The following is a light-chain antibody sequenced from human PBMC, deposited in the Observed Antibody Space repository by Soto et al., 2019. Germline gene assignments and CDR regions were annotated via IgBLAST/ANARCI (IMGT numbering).Light chain of an antibody. CDR3: QQYNGYPWT. J-gene: IGKJ1*01. Sequence: DIQMTQSPTSLSASVGDRVTITCRASQDIFKYLAWFQQKPGKAPKSLIYVASKLQSGVPSRFSGSASGTDFTLTINSLQPEDFANYYCQQYNGYPWTFGQGTKVEI. V-gene: IGKV1-16*01. CDR1: QDIFKY. CDR2: VAS.